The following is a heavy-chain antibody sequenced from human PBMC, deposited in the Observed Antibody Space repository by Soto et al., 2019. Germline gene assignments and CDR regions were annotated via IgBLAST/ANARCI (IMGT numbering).Heavy chain of an antibody. D-gene: IGHD1-1*01. CDR1: GYTFTSYY. CDR2: INPSGGST. Sequence: GASVKVSCKAPGYTFTSYYMHWVRQAPGQGLEWMGIINPSGGSTSYAQKFQGRVTMTRDTSTSTVYMELSSLRSEDTAVYYCARGMYNWNDLWDRGENGMDVWGQGTTVTVSS. CDR3: ARGMYNWNDLWDRGENGMDV. J-gene: IGHJ6*02. V-gene: IGHV1-46*01.